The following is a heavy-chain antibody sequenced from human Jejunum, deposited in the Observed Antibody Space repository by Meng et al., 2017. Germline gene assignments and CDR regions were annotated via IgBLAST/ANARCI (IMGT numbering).Heavy chain of an antibody. CDR1: GFSLSSNRVA. J-gene: IGHJ5*02. CDR2: NYGDGDK. CDR3: ANGRDSDRGDWFDL. V-gene: IGHV2-5*02. Sequence: QITLPTSGHTLVKPTQTPTLTCSFSGFSLSSNRVAVGWIRQPPGKALEWLGINYGDGDKNYRQSLTSRLTTTKSTSKNEVILTMTNMDPVETATYYFANGRDSDRGDWFDLWGQGILVTVSS. D-gene: IGHD3-10*01.